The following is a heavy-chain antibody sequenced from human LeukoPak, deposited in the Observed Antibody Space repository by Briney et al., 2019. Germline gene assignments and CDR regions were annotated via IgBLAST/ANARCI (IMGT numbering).Heavy chain of an antibody. D-gene: IGHD3-22*01. CDR1: GYTFTGYY. V-gene: IGHV1-2*02. CDR3: ARVTYDDYDSSLNWFDP. Sequence: ASEKVSCKASGYTFTGYYMHWVRQAPGQGLEWMGWINPNSGGTNYAQKFQGRVTMTRDTSISTAYMELSRLRSDDTAVYYCARVTYDDYDSSLNWFDPWGQGTLVTVSS. J-gene: IGHJ5*02. CDR2: INPNSGGT.